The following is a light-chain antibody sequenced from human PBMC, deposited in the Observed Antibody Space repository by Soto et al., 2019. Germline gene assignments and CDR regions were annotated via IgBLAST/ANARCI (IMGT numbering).Light chain of an antibody. CDR2: AAS. J-gene: IGKJ4*01. Sequence: IQLTQSPSSLSASIGDRVTITCWASQGISNYLAWYQQKTGKAPKLLIYAASTLQTGVPSRYSGSGSGTDFTLTISSLQPEDFATYYCQELTYFPRTFGGGTKVDIK. CDR1: QGISNY. CDR3: QELTYFPRT. V-gene: IGKV1-9*01.